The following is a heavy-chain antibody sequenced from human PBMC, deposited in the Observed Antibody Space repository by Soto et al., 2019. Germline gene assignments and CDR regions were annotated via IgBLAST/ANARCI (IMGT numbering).Heavy chain of an antibody. CDR1: GFTFSSYS. J-gene: IGHJ4*02. D-gene: IGHD6-19*01. CDR2: IKEDGSKK. V-gene: IGHV3-7*05. Sequence: GGSLRLSCVASGFTFSSYSMSWVRQAPGKGLEWVANIKEDGSKKYYVDSVKGRFSISRDNARNSVYLQMNSLRAEDTAVYFCSRENVAVPGGGLWGQGTLVTVSS. CDR3: SRENVAVPGGGL.